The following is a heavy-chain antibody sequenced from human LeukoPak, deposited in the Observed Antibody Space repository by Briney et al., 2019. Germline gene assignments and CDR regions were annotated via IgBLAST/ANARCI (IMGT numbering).Heavy chain of an antibody. CDR1: GFTFSSYA. D-gene: IGHD1-1*01. CDR3: QSGVAGTTRVAFDP. V-gene: IGHV3-30*04. Sequence: PGGSLRLSCAASGFTFSSYAMHWVRQAPGKGLEWVAVISYDGSNKYYADSVKGRFTISRDNSKNTLYLQMNSLRAEDTAVYYCQSGVAGTTRVAFDPWGQGTLVTVSS. CDR2: ISYDGSNK. J-gene: IGHJ5*02.